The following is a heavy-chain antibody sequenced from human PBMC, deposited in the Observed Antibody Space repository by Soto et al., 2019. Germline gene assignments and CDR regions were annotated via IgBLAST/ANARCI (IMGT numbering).Heavy chain of an antibody. CDR2: IIPLSATA. Sequence: GASVKVSCKASGGTLSNYVINWVRQAPGQGLEWMGGIIPLSATAKLEQNFQGRVTITADESTNSAYMEVTSLRSEDTAVYYCATEGFSGSYLGHWGQGTLVTVSS. J-gene: IGHJ5*02. V-gene: IGHV1-69*13. D-gene: IGHD1-26*01. CDR3: ATEGFSGSYLGH. CDR1: GGTLSNYV.